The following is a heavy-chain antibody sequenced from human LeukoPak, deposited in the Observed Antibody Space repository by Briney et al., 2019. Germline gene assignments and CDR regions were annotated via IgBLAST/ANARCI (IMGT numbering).Heavy chain of an antibody. V-gene: IGHV4-61*02. CDR1: GGSISSGSYY. CDR2: IYTSGST. D-gene: IGHD5-12*01. CDR3: ARVRGVVATITSWFDP. Sequence: SETLSLTCTVSGGSISSGSYYWSWIRQPAGKGLEWIGRIYTSGSTNYNPSLKSRVTISVDTSKNQFSLKLSSVTAADTAVYYCARVRGVVATITSWFDPWGQGTLVTVSS. J-gene: IGHJ5*02.